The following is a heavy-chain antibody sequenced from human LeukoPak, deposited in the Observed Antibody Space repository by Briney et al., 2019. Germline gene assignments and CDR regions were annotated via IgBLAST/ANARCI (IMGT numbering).Heavy chain of an antibody. CDR1: EFTVSRNY. D-gene: IGHD5-24*01. CDR2: IFSNGDT. CDR3: TRDQMNY. V-gene: IGHV3-53*01. Sequence: QPGGSLRLSCTASEFTVSRNYMLWVRQAPGKGLEWVSFIFSNGDTHYADSVEGRFTISRDTSKNTVSLQMNSLRVEDTAMYYCTRDQMNYWGQGTLVTVSS. J-gene: IGHJ4*02.